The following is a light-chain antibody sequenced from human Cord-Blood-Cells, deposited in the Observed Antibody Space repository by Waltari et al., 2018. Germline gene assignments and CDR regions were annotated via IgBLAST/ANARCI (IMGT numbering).Light chain of an antibody. CDR1: SSDVGSYNL. Sequence: QSALTQPASVSGSPGQSITISCTGTSSDVGSYNLVSWYQQHPGKAPKPMIYEGSKRPSGFSNRFSGSKSGNTASLTISGLQAEDEADYYCCSYAGSSTYWVFGGGTKLTVL. J-gene: IGLJ3*02. V-gene: IGLV2-23*01. CDR3: CSYAGSSTYWV. CDR2: EGS.